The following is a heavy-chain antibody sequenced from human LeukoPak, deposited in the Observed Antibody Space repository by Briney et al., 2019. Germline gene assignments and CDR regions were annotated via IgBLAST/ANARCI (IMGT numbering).Heavy chain of an antibody. J-gene: IGHJ4*02. CDR3: ARGGQYDPFSY. CDR2: INPNSGGT. V-gene: IGHV1-2*02. D-gene: IGHD3-3*01. Sequence: GASVKVSCKASGYTFIGYYMHWVRQAPGQGLEWMGWINPNSGGTNYAQKLQGRVTMTRDTSISTAYMGLSRLRPDDTAVYYCARGGQYDPFSYWGQGTLVTVSS. CDR1: GYTFIGYY.